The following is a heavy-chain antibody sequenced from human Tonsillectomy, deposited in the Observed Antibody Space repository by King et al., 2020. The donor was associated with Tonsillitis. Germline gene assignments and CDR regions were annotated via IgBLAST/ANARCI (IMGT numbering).Heavy chain of an antibody. CDR2: IKQDGSEK. D-gene: IGHD3-22*01. V-gene: IGHV3-7*04. Sequence: VQLVEYGGGLVQPGGSLRLSCAASGFTFSSYWMSWVRQAPGKGLEWVANIKQDGSEKYYVDSVKGRFTISRDNAKNSLYLQMNSLRAEDTAVYYCARDMYYYDSSGYYDYFDYWGQGTLVTVSS. CDR1: GFTFSSYW. J-gene: IGHJ4*02. CDR3: ARDMYYYDSSGYYDYFDY.